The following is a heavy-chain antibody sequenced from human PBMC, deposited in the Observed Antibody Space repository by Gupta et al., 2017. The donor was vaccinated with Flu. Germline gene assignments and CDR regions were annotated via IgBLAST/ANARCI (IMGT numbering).Heavy chain of an antibody. Sequence: EVQLLESGGGLVQPGGSLRLSCAASGFTFSSYALSWVRQAPGKGLEWVSAISGSGCSTYYADSVKGRFTISRDNSKNTLYLQMNSLRAEDTAVYYCAKGSGGDGDRYYFDYWGQGTLVTVSS. CDR2: ISGSGCST. J-gene: IGHJ4*02. D-gene: IGHD4-17*01. V-gene: IGHV3-23*01. CDR1: GFTFSSYA. CDR3: AKGSGGDGDRYYFDY.